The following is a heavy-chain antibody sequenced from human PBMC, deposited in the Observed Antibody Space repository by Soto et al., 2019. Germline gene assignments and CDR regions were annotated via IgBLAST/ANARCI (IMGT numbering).Heavy chain of an antibody. CDR1: GFTFSSYA. Sequence: DVQLLESGGGLVQPEGSLRLSCAASGFTFSSYAMNWVRQAPGKGLEWVSGISGGGGTTYYADSVKGRFTISRDNSKNTLYLQVNSLRAEDTAVYYCAKDQAAAGTISRYFQDWGQGTLVTVSS. J-gene: IGHJ1*01. D-gene: IGHD6-13*01. V-gene: IGHV3-23*01. CDR2: ISGGGGTT. CDR3: AKDQAAAGTISRYFQD.